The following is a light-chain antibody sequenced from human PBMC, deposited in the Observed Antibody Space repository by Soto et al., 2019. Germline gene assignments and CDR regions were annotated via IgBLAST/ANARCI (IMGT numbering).Light chain of an antibody. CDR2: EVT. Sequence: QSALTQTASVSGSPGQSITISCTGTTSDVGGYNYVSWYQQHPGKGPKLIIYEVTNRPSGVSFRFSGSKSGNTASLTISGLQAEDEADYYCSSHADSYNWVFGGGTKVTVL. CDR1: TSDVGGYNY. CDR3: SSHADSYNWV. V-gene: IGLV2-14*01. J-gene: IGLJ3*02.